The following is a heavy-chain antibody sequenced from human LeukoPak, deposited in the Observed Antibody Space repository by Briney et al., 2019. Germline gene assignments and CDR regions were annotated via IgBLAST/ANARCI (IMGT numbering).Heavy chain of an antibody. V-gene: IGHV1-18*04. Sequence: ASVKVSCKASGFRFSSFGVSWVRQAPGQGLEWMGWISNYFGVTHYAEKFEDRVTMTVDTSTTTVCMELRSLKYDDTAIYYCARDSDYSGNGNGDWFDPWGQGTVVIVSS. CDR1: GFRFSSFG. CDR2: ISNYFGVT. CDR3: ARDSDYSGNGNGDWFDP. J-gene: IGHJ5*02. D-gene: IGHD4-11*01.